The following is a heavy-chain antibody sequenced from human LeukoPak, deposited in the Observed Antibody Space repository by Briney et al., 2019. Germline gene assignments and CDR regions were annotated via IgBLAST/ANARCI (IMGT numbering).Heavy chain of an antibody. J-gene: IGHJ4*02. D-gene: IGHD6-19*01. CDR1: GFTFSSYE. CDR2: ISSSGSTR. Sequence: GGSIRLSCAASGFTFSSYEMNWVRQAPGKGLEWVSYISSSGSTRYYADSVKGRFTISRDNAKNSLYLQMNSLRAEDTAVYYCAREKKEAVATFDYWGQGTLVTVSS. V-gene: IGHV3-48*03. CDR3: AREKKEAVATFDY.